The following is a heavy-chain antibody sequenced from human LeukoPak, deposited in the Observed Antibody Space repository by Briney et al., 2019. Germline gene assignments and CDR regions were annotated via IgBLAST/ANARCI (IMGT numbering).Heavy chain of an antibody. D-gene: IGHD3-16*01. V-gene: IGHV3-7*01. J-gene: IGHJ4*02. CDR1: GFTFSSYW. CDR2: IKQDGSEK. CDR3: AREPITHYVWGSYPYYFDY. Sequence: GGSLRLSCAASGFTFSSYWMSWVRQAPGKGLEWVANIKQDGSEKYYEDSVKGRFTISRDNAKNSLYLQMNSLRAEDTAVYYCAREPITHYVWGSYPYYFDYWGQGTLVTVSS.